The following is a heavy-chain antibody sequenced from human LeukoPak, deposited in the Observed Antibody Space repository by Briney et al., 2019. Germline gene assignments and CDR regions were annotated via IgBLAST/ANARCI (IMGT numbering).Heavy chain of an antibody. J-gene: IGHJ5*02. CDR2: INHSGST. V-gene: IGHV4-34*01. D-gene: IGHD2-2*01. CDR1: GGSFSGYY. CDR3: ARDYCSSTSCYVGFDP. Sequence: SETLSLTCAVYGGSFSGYYWSWIRQPPGKGLEWIGEINHSGSTNYNPSLKSRVTISVDTSKNQFSLKLSSVTAADTAVYYCARDYCSSTSCYVGFDPWGQGTLVTVSS.